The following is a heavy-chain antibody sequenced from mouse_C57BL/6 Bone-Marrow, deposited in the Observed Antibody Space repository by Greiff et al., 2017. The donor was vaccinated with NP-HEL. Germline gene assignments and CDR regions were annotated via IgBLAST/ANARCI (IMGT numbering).Heavy chain of an antibody. CDR1: GYTFTSYG. Sequence: QVQLQQPGAELVRPGTSVKLSCKASGYTFTSYGISWVKQRTGQGLEWIGEIYPRSGNTYYNEKFKGKATLTADKSSSTAYMELRSLTSEDSAVYFCARVLRSAYWGQGTLVTVSA. J-gene: IGHJ3*01. CDR3: ARVLRSAY. V-gene: IGHV1-81*01. CDR2: IYPRSGNT. D-gene: IGHD1-1*01.